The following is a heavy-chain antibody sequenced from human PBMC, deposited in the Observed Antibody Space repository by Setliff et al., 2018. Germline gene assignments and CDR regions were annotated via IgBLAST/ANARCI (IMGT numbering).Heavy chain of an antibody. D-gene: IGHD6-19*01. J-gene: IGHJ6*03. CDR2: INRRGST. V-gene: IGHV4-61*09. CDR1: GGSVNSGYDN. CDR3: ARASSGWYSAYYYYMDV. Sequence: TLSLTCTVSGGSVNSGYDNWNWLRQPAGKGLEWIGHINRRGSTNFSPSLKSRVTISLDTSKNQFPLNLTSVTAADTAVYYCARASSGWYSAYYYYMDVWGKGTTVTVSS.